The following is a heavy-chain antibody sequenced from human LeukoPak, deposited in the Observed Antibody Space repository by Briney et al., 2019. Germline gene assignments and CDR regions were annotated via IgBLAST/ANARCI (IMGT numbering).Heavy chain of an antibody. V-gene: IGHV3-30*18. J-gene: IGHJ3*02. D-gene: IGHD5-18*01. Sequence: GGSLRLSCAASGFTFSSYGMFWVRQAPGKGLEWVALISYDGPNKYYSDSVKGRFTISRDNSKNTLYLQMNSLRAEDTAIYYCAKGRYTYGFHAFDIWGQGTMVTVPS. CDR2: ISYDGPNK. CDR3: AKGRYTYGFHAFDI. CDR1: GFTFSSYG.